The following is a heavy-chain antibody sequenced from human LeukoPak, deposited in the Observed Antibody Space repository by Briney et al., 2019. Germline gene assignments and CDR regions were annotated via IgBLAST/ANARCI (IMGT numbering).Heavy chain of an antibody. CDR1: GYTFTGYY. CDR3: ARGLLRVPRLSWY. Sequence: ASVKVSCKASGYTFTGYYMHWVRQAPGQGLEWMGWINPNSGGTNYAQKFQGRVTMTRDTSISTAYMELSSLRSDDTAVYYCARGLLRVPRLSWYWGQGTLVTVSS. CDR2: INPNSGGT. V-gene: IGHV1-2*02. J-gene: IGHJ4*02.